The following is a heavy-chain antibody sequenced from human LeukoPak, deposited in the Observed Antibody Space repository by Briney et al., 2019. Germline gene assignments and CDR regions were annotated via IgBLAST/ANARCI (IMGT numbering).Heavy chain of an antibody. D-gene: IGHD3-10*01. CDR2: FYYTGTI. J-gene: IGHJ2*01. V-gene: IGHV4-39*01. CDR1: GGSMSSTDHF. Sequence: SETLCLTCILSGGSMSSTDHFWGWIRQPPGKGLEWIGSFYYTGTIFYSPSLDSRGTISIDTSKNQFSLKIRSVTAADTAVYYCARQGVVPNKAGWYFDLWGRGALVTVSS. CDR3: ARQGVVPNKAGWYFDL.